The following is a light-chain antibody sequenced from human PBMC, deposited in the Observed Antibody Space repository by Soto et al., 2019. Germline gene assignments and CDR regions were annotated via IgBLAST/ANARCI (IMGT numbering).Light chain of an antibody. J-gene: IGKJ1*01. CDR3: QQYGSSPKT. V-gene: IGKV3-20*01. Sequence: EIVLTQSPGTLSLSPGERATLSCEASQSVTSNYLAWYQQKPGQAPRLLIYGASSRATGIPDRFSGSGSGTDFTLTISRLEPEDFAVYYCQQYGSSPKTFGQGTKVDIK. CDR2: GAS. CDR1: QSVTSNY.